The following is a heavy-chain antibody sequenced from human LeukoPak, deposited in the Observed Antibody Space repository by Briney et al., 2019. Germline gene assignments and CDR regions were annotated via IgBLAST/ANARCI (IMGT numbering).Heavy chain of an antibody. CDR2: IKEDGSEK. Sequence: PGGSLILSCTVSGFTFSSYWMSWVRPAPGKGLEWVANIKEDGSEKYYVYYVKGRFTISRANAKTSLYLQMNSLRAEDTAVYFCARDPSGSGGTYSDYWGQGTLVTVSS. CDR1: GFTFSSYW. D-gene: IGHD1-26*01. CDR3: ARDPSGSGGTYSDY. V-gene: IGHV3-7*01. J-gene: IGHJ4*02.